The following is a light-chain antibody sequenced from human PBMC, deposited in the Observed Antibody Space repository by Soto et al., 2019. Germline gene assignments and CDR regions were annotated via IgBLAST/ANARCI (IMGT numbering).Light chain of an antibody. CDR1: SNDVGGYDL. J-gene: IGLJ2*01. CDR3: SSYTSSSTLGV. CDR2: EVS. Sequence: QSVLTQPASVSGSPGQSITISCSGTSNDVGGYDLVSWYQQHPGKAPRLIIYEVSNRPSGVSNRFSGSKSGNTASLTISGLQAEDEADYYCSSYTSSSTLGVFGGGTKVTVL. V-gene: IGLV2-14*02.